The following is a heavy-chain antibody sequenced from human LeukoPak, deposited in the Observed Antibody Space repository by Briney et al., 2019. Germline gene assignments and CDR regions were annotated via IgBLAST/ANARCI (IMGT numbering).Heavy chain of an antibody. CDR3: ARRERGIFPPDY. CDR2: IIPIFGTA. Sequence: SVKVSCKASGGTFSSYAISWVRQAPGQGLEWMGGIIPIFGTANYAQKFQGRVTITADESTSTAYMELSSLKASDTAMYYCARRERGIFPPDYWGQGTLVTVSS. D-gene: IGHD1-26*01. J-gene: IGHJ4*02. V-gene: IGHV1-69*13. CDR1: GGTFSSYA.